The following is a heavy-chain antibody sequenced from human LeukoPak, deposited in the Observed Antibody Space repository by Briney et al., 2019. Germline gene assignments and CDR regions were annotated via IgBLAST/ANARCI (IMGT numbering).Heavy chain of an antibody. J-gene: IGHJ4*02. V-gene: IGHV3-30-3*01. CDR1: GFTFSSYA. CDR3: ARDHRGVRDYFDY. CDR2: ISYDGSNK. D-gene: IGHD3-10*01. Sequence: GGSLRLSCAASGFTFSSYAMHWVRQAPGKGLEWVAVISYDGSNKYYADSVKGRFTISRDNSKNTLYLQMNSLRAEDTAVYYCARDHRGVRDYFDYWGQGTLVTVSS.